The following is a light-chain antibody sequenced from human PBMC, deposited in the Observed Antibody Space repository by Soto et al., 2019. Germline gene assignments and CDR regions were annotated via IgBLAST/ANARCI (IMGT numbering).Light chain of an antibody. CDR2: EVS. CDR1: SSDIGDYNY. CDR3: GSYVGSKSFV. Sequence: QSVLTQPPSASGSLGQSVTISCTGTSSDIGDYNYVSWYQQHAGKAPKLMIYEVSQRPSGVPDRFSGSKSGNMASLTVSGLQAEDEADYYCGSYVGSKSFVFGGGTKLTVL. J-gene: IGLJ3*02. V-gene: IGLV2-8*01.